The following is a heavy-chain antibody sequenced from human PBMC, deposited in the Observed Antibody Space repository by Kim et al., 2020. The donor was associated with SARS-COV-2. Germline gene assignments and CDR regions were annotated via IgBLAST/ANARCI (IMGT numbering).Heavy chain of an antibody. D-gene: IGHD6-13*01. Sequence: SETLSLTCTVSGFSISSNSYYRGWIRQPPGKGLEWIGTIYYSGSTYYNPSLKSRVTISVDTSKNQFSLELTSVTAADTAVYYCASRTGSSPSAFPFDPWGQGTLVTVSS. V-gene: IGHV4-39*01. J-gene: IGHJ5*02. CDR2: IYYSGST. CDR1: GFSISSNSYY. CDR3: ASRTGSSPSAFPFDP.